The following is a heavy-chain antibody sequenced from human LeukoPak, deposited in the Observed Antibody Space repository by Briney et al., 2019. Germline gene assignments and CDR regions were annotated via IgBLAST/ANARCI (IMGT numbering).Heavy chain of an antibody. Sequence: ASVKVSCQASGNTFNSNYMHWVRQAPGQGLEWMGLINLSGGSTSYAQKFQGRVTMTRDTSTSTVYMELSSLRSEDTAVYYCAMAPTSMEVTPISLWGQGTLVTVSS. CDR3: AMAPTSMEVTPISL. J-gene: IGHJ4*02. CDR1: GNTFNSNY. D-gene: IGHD4-23*01. V-gene: IGHV1-46*02. CDR2: INLSGGST.